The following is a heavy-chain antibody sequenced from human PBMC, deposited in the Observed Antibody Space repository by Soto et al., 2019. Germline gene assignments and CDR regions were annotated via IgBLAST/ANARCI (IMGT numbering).Heavy chain of an antibody. CDR3: ARESHDILTGPPWVWYFDL. CDR1: GGSFSGYY. J-gene: IGHJ2*01. CDR2: INDRGSI. Sequence: QVQLQQWGAGPLRPLETLSLTCGVSGGSFSGYYWAWIRQSPGKGLEWIGEINDRGSINYNPSLKSRGSISLDTSKNHYSLNLRSVTAADTAVYYCARESHDILTGPPWVWYFDLWGRGTLVTVSS. D-gene: IGHD3-9*01. V-gene: IGHV4-34*01.